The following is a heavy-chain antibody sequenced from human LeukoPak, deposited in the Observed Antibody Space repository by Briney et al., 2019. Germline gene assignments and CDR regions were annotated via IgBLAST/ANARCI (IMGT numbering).Heavy chain of an antibody. CDR3: ARGPLSVYGDYPP. CDR1: GGSFSGYY. Sequence: SETLSLTCAVYGGSFSGYYWRWIRQPPGKGLEWIGEINHSGSTNYNPSLKSRVTISVDTSKNQFSLKLSSVTAADTAVYYCARGPLSVYGDYPPWGQGTLVTVSS. D-gene: IGHD4-17*01. J-gene: IGHJ5*02. CDR2: INHSGST. V-gene: IGHV4-34*01.